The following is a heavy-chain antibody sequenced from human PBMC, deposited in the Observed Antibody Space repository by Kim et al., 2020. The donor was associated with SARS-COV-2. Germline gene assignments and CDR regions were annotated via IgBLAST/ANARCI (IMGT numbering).Heavy chain of an antibody. Sequence: SETPSLSCTVSGSSIGIGYYWAWIRQPPGRGLEWIGSISHSGNTYSNPSLQSRFSISVDTSKRQFSLNVTSVTAADTAVYYCSRVEISGWFNVYVWGQG. J-gene: IGHJ3*01. CDR3: SRVEISGWFNVYV. CDR2: ISHSGNT. V-gene: IGHV4-38-2*02. CDR1: GSSIGIGYY. D-gene: IGHD6-13*01.